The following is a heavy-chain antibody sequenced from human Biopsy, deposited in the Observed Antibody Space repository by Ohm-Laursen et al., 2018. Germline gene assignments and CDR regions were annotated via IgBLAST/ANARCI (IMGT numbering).Heavy chain of an antibody. D-gene: IGHD3-3*01. J-gene: IGHJ6*02. CDR1: GGAFANYA. V-gene: IGHV1-69*01. CDR2: IITVSETA. Sequence: GSSVKVSCKASGGAFANYAINWVRQAPGHGLEWMGGIITVSETAGYAERFQGRVTITADVTTTTAYMDLSGLRSDDTAVYYCAREDTNYDLWSGPQNYYYNGMDVWGQGTTVTVSS. CDR3: AREDTNYDLWSGPQNYYYNGMDV.